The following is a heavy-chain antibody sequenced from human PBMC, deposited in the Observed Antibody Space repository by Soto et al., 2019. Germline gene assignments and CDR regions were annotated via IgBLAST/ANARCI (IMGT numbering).Heavy chain of an antibody. J-gene: IGHJ4*02. V-gene: IGHV3-48*01. CDR1: GFTFSSYS. CDR2: ISSRSSTI. Sequence: EVQLVESGGGLVQPGGSLRLSCAASGFTFSSYSMNWVRKAPVNGLEWVSYISSRSSTIYYADSVKGQFTISRDNAKNSLYLQMNSMRAEYTAVDYCARVAYYYDSSGLSYWGQGTLVTVSS. CDR3: ARVAYYYDSSGLSY. D-gene: IGHD3-22*01.